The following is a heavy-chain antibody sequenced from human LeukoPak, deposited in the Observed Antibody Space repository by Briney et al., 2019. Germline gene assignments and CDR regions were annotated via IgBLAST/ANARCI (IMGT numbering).Heavy chain of an antibody. CDR2: IYYSGST. CDR1: GGSISSYF. D-gene: IGHD1-26*01. Sequence: SETLSLTCTVSGGSISSYFWSWVRQPPGKGLEWIGYIYYSGSTNYKPSLKSRLTISVDMSKDQFSLNLTSVTAADMAVYFCARQRAGGTWAFEHWGQGTLLTVSS. V-gene: IGHV4-59*08. CDR3: ARQRAGGTWAFEH. J-gene: IGHJ4*02.